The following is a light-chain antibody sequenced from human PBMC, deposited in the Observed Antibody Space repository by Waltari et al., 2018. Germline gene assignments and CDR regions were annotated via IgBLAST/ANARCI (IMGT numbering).Light chain of an antibody. CDR2: VGTGGIVG. CDR1: SGYSNYK. CDR3: GADHGSGSNFVYV. J-gene: IGLJ1*01. Sequence: QPVLTQPPSASASLGASVTLTCTLSSGYSNYKVDWYQQRPGKGPRFVMRVGTGGIVGSKGDGIPERFSVVGSGLNRYLTIKNIQEEDESDYHCGADHGSGSNFVYVFGTGTKVTVL. V-gene: IGLV9-49*01.